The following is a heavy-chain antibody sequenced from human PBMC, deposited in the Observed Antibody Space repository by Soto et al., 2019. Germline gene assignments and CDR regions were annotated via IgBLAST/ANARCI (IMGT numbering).Heavy chain of an antibody. J-gene: IGHJ5*02. CDR2: IWYDGTTT. CDR1: GFTLSNYG. V-gene: IGHV3-33*01. D-gene: IGHD2-2*01. CDR3: ARNVGSPGSSRWFDT. Sequence: QVQLVESGGGVLQPGRSLTLSCVASGFTLSNYGMHWVRQAPGKGLEWVAVIWYDGTTTYSADSVKGRFSISRDNSKNALFLQLSSLRAEDTAVYYCARNVGSPGSSRWFDTWGQGTLVTVSS.